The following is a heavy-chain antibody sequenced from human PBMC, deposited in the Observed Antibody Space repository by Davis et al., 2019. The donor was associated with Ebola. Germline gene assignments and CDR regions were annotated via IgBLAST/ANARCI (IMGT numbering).Heavy chain of an antibody. Sequence: SETLSLTCTVSGGSISSSSYYWGWICQPPGKGLEWIGSFYYSGRTYYNPSLKSRVTISVDTSKNQFSLKLSSVTAADTAVYYCAGRIAAAAFDYWGTGTLVTVSS. CDR2: FYYSGRT. CDR1: GGSISSSSYY. D-gene: IGHD6-13*01. J-gene: IGHJ4*02. CDR3: AGRIAAAAFDY. V-gene: IGHV4-39*01.